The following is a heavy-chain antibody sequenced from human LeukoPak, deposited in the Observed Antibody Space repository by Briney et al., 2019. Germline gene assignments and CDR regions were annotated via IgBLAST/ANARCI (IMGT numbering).Heavy chain of an antibody. CDR3: ARDVRKQGLWS. J-gene: IGHJ4*02. Sequence: PGGSLRLSCAASGFTFSTNYMSWVRQAPGKGLEWVSIIYSGDRTDYAASLKGRFTIYRDTSKNTLYLQMSSLRAEDTAVYYCARDVRKQGLWSWGQGTLVTVSS. D-gene: IGHD3-10*01. CDR1: GFTFSTNY. V-gene: IGHV3-66*01. CDR2: IYSGDRT.